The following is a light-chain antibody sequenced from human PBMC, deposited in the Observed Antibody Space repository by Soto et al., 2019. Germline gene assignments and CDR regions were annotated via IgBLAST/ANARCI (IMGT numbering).Light chain of an antibody. CDR3: KEYYNAPLT. CDR1: QGISNS. J-gene: IGKJ4*01. Sequence: IQMTQSPSSLSASLGDRVTVTCRASQGISNSVAWYQQKSGGAPKLIIYGASTLQSGVPSRFSGSASGTEFTLTISSLQPEDVATYYCKEYYNAPLTFGGGTKVEIE. CDR2: GAS. V-gene: IGKV1-27*01.